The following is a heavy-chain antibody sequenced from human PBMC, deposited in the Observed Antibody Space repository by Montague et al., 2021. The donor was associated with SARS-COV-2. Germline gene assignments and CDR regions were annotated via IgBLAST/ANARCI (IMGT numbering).Heavy chain of an antibody. CDR2: ILQSESGST. CDR1: GGSISSREW. D-gene: IGHD3-3*01. J-gene: IGHJ6*02. Sequence: SETLSLTCAVSGGSISSREWWSWVRQPPGRGLEWIGEILQSESGSTNYNPSLTSRVTISIDQTKNYFSLNLTSMTAADTAVYYCGGTRVYFSPVDVWGQGTTVIVSS. V-gene: IGHV4-4*02. CDR3: GGTRVYFSPVDV.